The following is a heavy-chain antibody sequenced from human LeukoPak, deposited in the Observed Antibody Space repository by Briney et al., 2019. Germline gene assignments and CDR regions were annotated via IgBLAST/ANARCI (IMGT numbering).Heavy chain of an antibody. Sequence: PGGTLRLSCTACGFTVSSNFMSWVRQAPGKGLEWVSVIYSGGSTYYADSVKGRFTISRDISKNTLYLQMNSLRAEDTAVYYCARDGADYTFDYWGQGTLVTVSS. V-gene: IGHV3-53*01. CDR2: IYSGGST. D-gene: IGHD4-11*01. CDR1: GFTVSSNF. CDR3: ARDGADYTFDY. J-gene: IGHJ4*02.